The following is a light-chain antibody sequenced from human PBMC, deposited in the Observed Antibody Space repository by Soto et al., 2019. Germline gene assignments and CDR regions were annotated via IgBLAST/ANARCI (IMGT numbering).Light chain of an antibody. Sequence: QSVLTQPPSASGTPGQRVIISCSGTSSNLGSNTANWYQQFPGTAPKVLIYSNNERPSRVPDRFSGSKSGTSASLAISELQSEDEADYYCAAWDDSLNGWVFGGGTKVNVL. CDR1: SSNLGSNT. CDR2: SNN. CDR3: AAWDDSLNGWV. V-gene: IGLV1-44*01. J-gene: IGLJ3*02.